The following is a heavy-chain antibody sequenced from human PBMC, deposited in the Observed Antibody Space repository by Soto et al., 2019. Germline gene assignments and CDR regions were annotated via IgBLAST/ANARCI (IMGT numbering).Heavy chain of an antibody. Sequence: GESLKISCKISGKAFTSFWVVWVRQMPGRGLEWMGNIYPGDSDTRYTPPFQGQVTISADKSTNTAYLQWHSLQASDTALYYCAKQDDRAALEIWGQGTKVTVSS. CDR1: GKAFTSFW. D-gene: IGHD3-22*01. J-gene: IGHJ3*02. V-gene: IGHV5-51*01. CDR2: IYPGDSDT. CDR3: AKQDDRAALEI.